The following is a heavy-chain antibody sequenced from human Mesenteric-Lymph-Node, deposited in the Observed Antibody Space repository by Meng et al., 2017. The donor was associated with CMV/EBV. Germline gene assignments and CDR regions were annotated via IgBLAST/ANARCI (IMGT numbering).Heavy chain of an antibody. J-gene: IGHJ4*02. Sequence: SETLSLTCAVYGGSFSGYYWGWIRQPPGKGLEWIGTMYYSGSTNYNPSLKSRVTISVDTSKNQFSLKLSSVTAADTAVYYCARIAVAGTWVYWGQGTLVTVSS. V-gene: IGHV4-59*13. D-gene: IGHD6-19*01. CDR2: MYYSGST. CDR3: ARIAVAGTWVY. CDR1: GGSFSGYY.